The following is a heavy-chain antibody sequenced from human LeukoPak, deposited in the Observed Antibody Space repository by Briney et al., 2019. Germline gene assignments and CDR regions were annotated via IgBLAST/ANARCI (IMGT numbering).Heavy chain of an antibody. CDR1: GGSISSYY. Sequence: SETLSLTCTVSGGSISSYYWSWTRRPPGKGLDWIGYIYYTGSTNYNPSLKSRVTLSVDTSKNQFSLKLSSVTAADTAVYYCARSGRGLATRFDPWGQGILVTVSS. V-gene: IGHV4-59*13. J-gene: IGHJ5*02. D-gene: IGHD1-26*01. CDR3: ARSGRGLATRFDP. CDR2: IYYTGST.